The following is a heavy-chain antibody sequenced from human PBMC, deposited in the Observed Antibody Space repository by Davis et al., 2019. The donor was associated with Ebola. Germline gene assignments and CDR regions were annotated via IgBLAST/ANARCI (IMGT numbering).Heavy chain of an antibody. V-gene: IGHV3-53*01. CDR1: GFTVSSNY. CDR3: AREGFEYYGSGGYFDY. CDR2: IYSGGST. D-gene: IGHD3-10*01. J-gene: IGHJ4*02. Sequence: GESLKISCAASGFTVSSNYMSWVRQAPGKGLEWVSVIYSGGSTYYADSVKGRFTISRDNSKNTLYLQMNSLRAEDTAVYYCAREGFEYYGSGGYFDYWGQGTLVTVSS.